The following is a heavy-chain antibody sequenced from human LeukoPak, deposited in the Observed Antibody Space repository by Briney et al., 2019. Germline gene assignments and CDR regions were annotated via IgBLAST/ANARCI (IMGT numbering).Heavy chain of an antibody. Sequence: PGGSLRLSCAASGFTFSSYWMHWVRQVPGKGLVWVARVNSDGGTTSYADSVRGRFTISRDNAKNTLYLQMNSLRVEDTAVYYCARAGDGFDYWGQGTLVIVSS. V-gene: IGHV3-74*01. CDR3: ARAGDGFDY. J-gene: IGHJ4*02. D-gene: IGHD7-27*01. CDR2: VNSDGGTT. CDR1: GFTFSSYW.